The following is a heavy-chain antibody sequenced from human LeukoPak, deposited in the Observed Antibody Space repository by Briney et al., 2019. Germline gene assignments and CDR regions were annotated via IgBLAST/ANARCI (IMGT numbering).Heavy chain of an antibody. D-gene: IGHD3-10*01. CDR3: AKLLRGTVVPFYDY. Sequence: GGSLRLSCGASGITFSTSAMSWVRQAPGKGLEWVSAISGSGGSTYYADSVKGRFTISRDNSKSTLHLQMNSLRVDDTAVYYCAKLLRGTVVPFYDYWGQGTLVTVSS. CDR2: ISGSGGST. J-gene: IGHJ4*02. CDR1: GITFSTSA. V-gene: IGHV3-23*01.